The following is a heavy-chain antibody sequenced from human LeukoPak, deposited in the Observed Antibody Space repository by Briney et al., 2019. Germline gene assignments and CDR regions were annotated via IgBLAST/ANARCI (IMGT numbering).Heavy chain of an antibody. V-gene: IGHV4-34*01. D-gene: IGHD5-18*01. CDR2: INHSGST. CDR3: ARGMDTAMVKHAFDI. CDR1: GGSFSGYY. J-gene: IGHJ3*02. Sequence: PSETLSLTCAVYGGSFSGYYWSWIRQPPGKGLEWIGEINHSGSTNYNPSLKSRVTISVDTSKNQFSLKLSSVTAADTAVYYCARGMDTAMVKHAFDIWGQGTMVTVSS.